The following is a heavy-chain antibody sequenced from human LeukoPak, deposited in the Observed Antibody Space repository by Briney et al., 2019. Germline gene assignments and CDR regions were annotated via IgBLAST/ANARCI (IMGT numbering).Heavy chain of an antibody. J-gene: IGHJ4*02. Sequence: PGGSLRLSCVVSGFTFSSYAMHWVRLAPGKGPEYVSAISSNGGSTYYANSVKGRFTISRDNSKNTLYLQMGSLRVEDMAVYYCARASSGWYGYWGQGTLVTVSS. CDR1: GFTFSSYA. CDR2: ISSNGGST. D-gene: IGHD6-19*01. CDR3: ARASSGWYGY. V-gene: IGHV3-64*01.